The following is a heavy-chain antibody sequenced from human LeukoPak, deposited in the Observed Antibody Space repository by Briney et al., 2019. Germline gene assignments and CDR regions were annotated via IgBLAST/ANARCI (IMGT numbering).Heavy chain of an antibody. D-gene: IGHD2-2*01. CDR2: INHSGST. CDR3: ARERNYCSSTSCYGFFDY. J-gene: IGHJ4*02. Sequence: SETLSLTCAVYGGSFSGYYWSWLRQPPGKGLEWIGEINHSGSTNYNPSLKSRVTISVDTSKNQFSLKLSSVTAADTAVYYCARERNYCSSTSCYGFFDYWGQGTLVTVSS. CDR1: GGSFSGYY. V-gene: IGHV4-34*01.